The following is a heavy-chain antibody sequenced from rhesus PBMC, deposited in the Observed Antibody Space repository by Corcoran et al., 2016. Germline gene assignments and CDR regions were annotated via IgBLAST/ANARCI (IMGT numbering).Heavy chain of an antibody. Sequence: QLQLQESGPGLVKPSETLSLTCAVSGGSISGYWWTWIRQPPGKGLEWIGRIDSTGSTDYNTSVRSRVTISRETSKKQGSLKLSSGTDADTAGYYCARGGARGDYWGQGVPVTVSS. CDR1: GGSISGYW. J-gene: IGHJ4*01. V-gene: IGHV4-160*01. CDR3: ARGGARGDY. CDR2: IDSTGST.